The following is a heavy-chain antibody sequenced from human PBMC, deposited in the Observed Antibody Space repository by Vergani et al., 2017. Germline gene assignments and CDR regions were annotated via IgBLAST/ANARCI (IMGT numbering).Heavy chain of an antibody. CDR2: IYYSGST. J-gene: IGHJ4*02. Sequence: QVQLQESGPGLVKPSETLSLTCTVSGGSISSYYWSWIRQPPGKGLEWIGYIYYSGSTNYNPSLKSRVTISVDTSKNQFSLKLSSVTAADTAVYYCARLLHYDSSGYYDYWGQGTLVTVSS. D-gene: IGHD3-22*01. V-gene: IGHV4-59*01. CDR1: GGSISSYY. CDR3: ARLLHYDSSGYYDY.